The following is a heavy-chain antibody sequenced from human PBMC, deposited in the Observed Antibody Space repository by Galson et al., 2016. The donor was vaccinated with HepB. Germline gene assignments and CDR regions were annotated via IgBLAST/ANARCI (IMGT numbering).Heavy chain of an antibody. CDR1: GFTFSDYY. V-gene: IGHV3-11*05. CDR3: ARDFYGSGSHYEGVGDY. Sequence: SLRLSCAASGFTFSDYYMSWVRQAPGKGLEWVSYISGSSVYTNYIDSVKGRFTISRDNAKSSLFLQMNSLRAEDTAVYYCARDFYGSGSHYEGVGDYRGQGILVTVSS. J-gene: IGHJ4*02. D-gene: IGHD3-10*01. CDR2: ISGSSVYT.